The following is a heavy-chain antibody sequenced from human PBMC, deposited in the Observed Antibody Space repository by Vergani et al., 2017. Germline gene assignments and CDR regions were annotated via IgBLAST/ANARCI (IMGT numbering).Heavy chain of an antibody. CDR1: GYTFTSYY. V-gene: IGHV1-46*01. CDR2: IHPSGGST. J-gene: IGHJ3*02. Sequence: QVQLVQSGAEVKKPGASVKVSCTASGYTFTSYYMHWVRQAPGQGLEWMGIIHPSGGSTSYSQKFQGRVTMTRDTSTSTVYMELSSLRYEDTAVYYCARDRNFWSGYYSRHAFDIWGRGTMVTVSS. CDR3: ARDRNFWSGYYSRHAFDI. D-gene: IGHD3-3*01.